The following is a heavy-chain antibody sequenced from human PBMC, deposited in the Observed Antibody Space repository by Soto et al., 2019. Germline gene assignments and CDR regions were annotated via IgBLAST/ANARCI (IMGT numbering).Heavy chain of an antibody. V-gene: IGHV4-34*01. CDR2: INHSGSS. Sequence: PSETLSLTCAVSGGSFRGYIWTWIRQTPGKGLQWIGQINHSGSSIYNPSLKNRVTISTMSNNKFSLELSSVTAADTAVYYCTRGLFSGSSYSGSWYYFDSWGQGTMVTVS. CDR3: TRGLFSGSSYSGSWYYFDS. J-gene: IGHJ4*02. D-gene: IGHD1-26*01. CDR1: GGSFRGYI.